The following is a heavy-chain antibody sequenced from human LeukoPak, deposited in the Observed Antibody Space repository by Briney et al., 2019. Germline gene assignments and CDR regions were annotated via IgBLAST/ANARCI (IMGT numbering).Heavy chain of an antibody. CDR2: IYYSGST. J-gene: IGHJ4*02. V-gene: IGHV4-39*01. CDR1: GGSISSSSYY. Sequence: SETLSLTCTVSGGSISSSSYYWGWTRQPPGKGLEWIGSIYYSGSTYYNPSLKSRVTISVDTSKNQFSLKLSSVTAADTAVYYCARIDYGGNGGSSYWGQGTLVTVSS. D-gene: IGHD4-23*01. CDR3: ARIDYGGNGGSSY.